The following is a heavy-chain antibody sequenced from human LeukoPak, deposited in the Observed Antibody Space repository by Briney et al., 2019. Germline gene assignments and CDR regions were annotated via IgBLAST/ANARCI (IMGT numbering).Heavy chain of an antibody. CDR2: IRYDGSNK. D-gene: IGHD1-26*01. CDR1: GFTFSCYG. Sequence: PGGSLRLSCAASGFTFSCYGMHWVRQAPGKGLEWVAFIRYDGSNKYYADSVKGRFTISRDNSKNTLYLQMNSLRAEDTAVYYCAKGIVGATYDASDIWGQGTMVTVSS. J-gene: IGHJ3*02. V-gene: IGHV3-30*02. CDR3: AKGIVGATYDASDI.